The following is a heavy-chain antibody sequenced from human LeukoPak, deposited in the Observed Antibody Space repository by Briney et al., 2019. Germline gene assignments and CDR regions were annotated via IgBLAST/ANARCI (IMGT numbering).Heavy chain of an antibody. D-gene: IGHD3-10*01. V-gene: IGHV4-59*01. J-gene: IGHJ6*02. CDR2: IYYSGST. CDR3: ARDRRILWFGELLTPHYYYYGMDV. Sequence: SETLSLTCTVSGGSISSYYWSWIRQPPGEGLEWIGYIYYSGSTNYNPSLKSRVTISVDTSKNQFSLKLSSVTAADTAVYYCARDRRILWFGELLTPHYYYYGMDVWGQGTTVTVSS. CDR1: GGSISSYY.